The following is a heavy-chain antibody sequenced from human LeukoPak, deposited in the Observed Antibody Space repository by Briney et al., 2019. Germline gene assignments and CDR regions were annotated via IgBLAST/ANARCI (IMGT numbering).Heavy chain of an antibody. V-gene: IGHV3-23*01. CDR1: GFTFSSYA. CDR3: AKDVGKWESLHFFDY. D-gene: IGHD1-26*01. Sequence: GGSLRLSCAASGFTFSSYAMSWVRQAPGKGLEWISGISGSGASTYYTDSVKGRFTISRDDSRNTLYLQMNSLRGDDTAVYYCAKDVGKWESLHFFDYWGQGTLVTVSS. CDR2: ISGSGAST. J-gene: IGHJ4*02.